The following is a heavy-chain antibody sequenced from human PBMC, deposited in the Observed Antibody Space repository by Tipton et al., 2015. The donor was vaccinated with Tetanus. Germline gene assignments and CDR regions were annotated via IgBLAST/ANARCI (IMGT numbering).Heavy chain of an antibody. J-gene: IGHJ4*02. CDR1: DDSMSSGTSY. D-gene: IGHD3-22*01. V-gene: IGHV4-39*01. Sequence: TLSLTCTVSDDSMSSGTSYWGWVRQPPGKALEWLGTVYYDGSPYYNSSLKSRLTISVDTSKRQFFLRLTSVTAADTAVYYCARQEPPRRFFYDSSGSSGWGQGTLVIVSS. CDR3: ARQEPPRRFFYDSSGSSG. CDR2: VYYDGSP.